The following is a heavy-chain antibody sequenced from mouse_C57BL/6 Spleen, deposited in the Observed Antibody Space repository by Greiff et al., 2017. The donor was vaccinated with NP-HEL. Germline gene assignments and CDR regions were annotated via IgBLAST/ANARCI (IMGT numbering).Heavy chain of an antibody. Sequence: EVMLVESGEGLVKPGGSLKLSCAASGFTFSSYAMSWVRQTPEKRLEWVAYISSGGDYIYYADTVKGRFTISRDNARNTRYLQMLSLKSEDTAMYYCTRDLYYAMDYWGQGTSVTVSS. J-gene: IGHJ4*01. V-gene: IGHV5-9-1*02. CDR3: TRDLYYAMDY. CDR2: ISSGGDYI. CDR1: GFTFSSYA.